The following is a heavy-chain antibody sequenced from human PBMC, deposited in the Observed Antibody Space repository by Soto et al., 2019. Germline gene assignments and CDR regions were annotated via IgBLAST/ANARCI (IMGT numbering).Heavy chain of an antibody. V-gene: IGHV3-48*02. Sequence: GGSLRLSCAASGFTFSTYTMNWVRQAPGKGLEWVSYISSGGSTIYYADSVKGRFTISRDNAKNSLFLQMNSLRDEDTAVYYCAGEDIVLLPAVGLGPSGQGSLCT. CDR3: AGEDIVLLPAVGLGP. D-gene: IGHD2-2*01. J-gene: IGHJ5*02. CDR2: ISSGGSTI. CDR1: GFTFSTYT.